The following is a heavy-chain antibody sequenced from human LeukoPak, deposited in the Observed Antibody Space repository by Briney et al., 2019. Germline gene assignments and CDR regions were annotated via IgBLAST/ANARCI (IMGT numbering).Heavy chain of an antibody. CDR1: GFTFSFSG. V-gene: IGHV3-30*18. J-gene: IGHJ4*02. D-gene: IGHD6-13*01. CDR3: AKDRSTTWSFDY. Sequence: PGRSLRLSCAASGFTFSFSGMYWVRQGPGKGVEWLSFISDDGNRKYYADSVKGRSTISRDNSKNTLFLQMNSLRTEDTAVYYCAKDRSTTWSFDYWGQGTLVTVSS. CDR2: ISDDGNRK.